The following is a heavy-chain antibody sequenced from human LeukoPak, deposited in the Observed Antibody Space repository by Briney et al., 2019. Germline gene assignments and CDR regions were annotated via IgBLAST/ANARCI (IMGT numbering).Heavy chain of an antibody. V-gene: IGHV3-7*05. CDR2: INQDGSGK. Sequence: GRSLRLSCAASGFTFSSYWMTWVRQAPGRGLECVANINQDGSGKSHVDSVKGRFTISRDNAKNYLFLQMNSLRAEDTAVYYCARGRGGLDHWGQGTLVTVSS. J-gene: IGHJ4*02. CDR3: ARGRGGLDH. CDR1: GFTFSSYW.